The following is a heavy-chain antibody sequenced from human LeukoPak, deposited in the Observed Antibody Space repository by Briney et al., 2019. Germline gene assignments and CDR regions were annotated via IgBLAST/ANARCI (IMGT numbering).Heavy chain of an antibody. Sequence: GGSLRLSCAASGFSFSSYAMSWVRQAPGKGLEWVSGINTRGGSTYYADSVEGRFTISRDNSKNTLYLQMSSLRAEDTAVYFCARGPRGFDAFDFWGQGTMVTVS. D-gene: IGHD3-10*01. V-gene: IGHV3-23*01. CDR3: ARGPRGFDAFDF. CDR1: GFSFSSYA. CDR2: INTRGGST. J-gene: IGHJ3*01.